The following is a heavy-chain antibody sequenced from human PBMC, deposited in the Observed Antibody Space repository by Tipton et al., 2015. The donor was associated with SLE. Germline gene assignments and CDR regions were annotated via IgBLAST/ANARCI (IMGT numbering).Heavy chain of an antibody. D-gene: IGHD1-26*01. CDR2: ISSSGSTI. Sequence: SLRLSCAASGFTFSDYYMSWIRQAPGKGLEWVSYISSSGSTIYYADSVKGRFTISRDNAKNSLYLQMDSLRVEDTAVYYCARSGSYPFYYYCMDVWGKGTTVTVSS. J-gene: IGHJ6*03. CDR3: ARSGSYPFYYYCMDV. CDR1: GFTFSDYY. V-gene: IGHV3-11*01.